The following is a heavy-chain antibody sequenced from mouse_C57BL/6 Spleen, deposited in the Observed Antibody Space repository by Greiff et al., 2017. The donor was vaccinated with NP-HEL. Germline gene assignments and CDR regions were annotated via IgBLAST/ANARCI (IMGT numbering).Heavy chain of an antibody. CDR1: GYSFTGYY. D-gene: IGHD1-1*01. Sequence: VQLQQSGPELVKPGASVKISCKASGYSFTGYYMNWVKQSPEKSLEWIGEINPSTGGTTYNQKFKAKATLTVDKSSSTAYMQLKSLTSEDSAVYYCAREFITTVVAPFDYWGQGTTLTVSS. CDR3: AREFITTVVAPFDY. V-gene: IGHV1-42*01. CDR2: INPSTGGT. J-gene: IGHJ2*01.